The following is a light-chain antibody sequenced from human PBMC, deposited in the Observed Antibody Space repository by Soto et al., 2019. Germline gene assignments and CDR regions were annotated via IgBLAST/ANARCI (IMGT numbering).Light chain of an antibody. CDR3: QVWDSSSDHPV. CDR2: YDS. CDR1: NIGSKS. Sequence: SYELTQPPSVSVAPGKTARITCGGNNIGSKSVHWYQQKPGQAPVLVIYYDSDRPSGIPERLSGSNSGNTATLTSSRVEAGDEADYYCQVWDSSSDHPVFGGGTKLTVL. J-gene: IGLJ2*01. V-gene: IGLV3-21*04.